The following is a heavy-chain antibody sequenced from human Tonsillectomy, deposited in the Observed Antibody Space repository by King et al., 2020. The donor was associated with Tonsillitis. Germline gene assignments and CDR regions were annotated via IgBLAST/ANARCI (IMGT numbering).Heavy chain of an antibody. CDR1: GYNFTDYY. D-gene: IGHD3-22*01. CDR3: ARVRARMIVVVNSFDY. V-gene: IGHV1-2*02. CDR2: INPNSGGP. Sequence: QLVQFGADVKKPGASVKVSCKASGYNFTDYYIHWGRQAPGQGLDGMGWINPNSGGPNYARKFQGRVAITRGTSISTAYMELSRLTSDDTAVYFCARVRARMIVVVNSFDYWGQGTLVTVSS. J-gene: IGHJ4*02.